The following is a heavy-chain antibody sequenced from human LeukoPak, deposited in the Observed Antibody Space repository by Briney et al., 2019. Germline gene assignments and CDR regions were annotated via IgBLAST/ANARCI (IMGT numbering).Heavy chain of an antibody. D-gene: IGHD6-19*01. V-gene: IGHV3-48*04. CDR3: ATSLAWAIAVAPFDY. J-gene: IGHJ4*02. CDR1: GFTFSSYS. Sequence: GGSLRLSCAASGFTFSSYSINWVRQAPGKGLEWVSYISSSSTMYYADSVKGRFTISRDNAKNSLYLQMNSLRAEDTAVYYCATSLAWAIAVAPFDYWGLGTLVTVSS. CDR2: ISSSSTM.